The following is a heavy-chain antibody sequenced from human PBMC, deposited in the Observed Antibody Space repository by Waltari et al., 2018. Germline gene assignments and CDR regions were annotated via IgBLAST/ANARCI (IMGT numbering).Heavy chain of an antibody. CDR2: ISPSGRRT. V-gene: IGHV3-23*01. J-gene: IGHJ4*02. CDR1: GFTFRAYA. D-gene: IGHD1-26*01. Sequence: EVQLLESGGGFIQPGGSLRLSCAVSGFTFRAYALYWVRQAPGKGLEWVSAISPSGRRTYYADSVKGRFTISRDNSKNTLYLQMNGLRAEDMALYHCAKEGGIVGAGDHWGQGTLVTVSS. CDR3: AKEGGIVGAGDH.